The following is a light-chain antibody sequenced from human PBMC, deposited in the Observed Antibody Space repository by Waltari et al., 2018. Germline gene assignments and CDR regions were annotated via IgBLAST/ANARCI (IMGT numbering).Light chain of an antibody. J-gene: IGLJ3*02. Sequence: QSALTQPASVSGSPGQSITISCTRRKNDSGNFNLVSWYQLHPGKVPQLIIYDVSERPSGISDRFSGSKSDNTASLTISGLQPEDEADYYCCSYAGSLTVFGGGTRVTVL. CDR3: CSYAGSLTV. CDR1: KNDSGNFNL. CDR2: DVS. V-gene: IGLV2-23*02.